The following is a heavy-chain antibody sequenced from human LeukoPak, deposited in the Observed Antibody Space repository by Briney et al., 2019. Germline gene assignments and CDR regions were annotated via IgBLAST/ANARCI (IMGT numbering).Heavy chain of an antibody. D-gene: IGHD6-13*01. CDR2: INPNSGGT. V-gene: IGHV1-2*02. J-gene: IGHJ4*02. CDR1: GYTFTGYD. CDR3: ARDIAAAGTPLGY. Sequence: GASVNVSCKASGYTFTGYDMHWVRQAPGQGLEWMGWINPNSGGTNYAQKFQGRVTMTRDTSISTAYMELSRLRSDDTAVYYCARDIAAAGTPLGYWGQGTLVTVSS.